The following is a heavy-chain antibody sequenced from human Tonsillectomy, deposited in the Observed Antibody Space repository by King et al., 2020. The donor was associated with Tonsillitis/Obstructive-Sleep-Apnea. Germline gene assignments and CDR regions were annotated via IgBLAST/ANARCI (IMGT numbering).Heavy chain of an antibody. CDR2: IDISDSNT. CDR1: GNTLYW. J-gene: IGHJ3*01. V-gene: IGHV5-10-1*01. CDR3: ARAREGSGSAFDV. D-gene: IGHD6-19*01. Sequence: VQLVESGAEVKKPGESLRISCKDSGNTLYWITWVRQLPGKGLEWMGRIDISDSNTNYSPSFEGHVSISADKSNSTAYLQWNSLKASDTAIYYCARAREGSGSAFDVWGQGTMDTVSS.